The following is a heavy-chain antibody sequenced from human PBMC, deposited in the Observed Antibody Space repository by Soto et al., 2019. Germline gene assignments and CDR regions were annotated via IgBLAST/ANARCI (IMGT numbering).Heavy chain of an antibody. J-gene: IGHJ4*02. Sequence: EVQLLESGGGLVQPGGSLRLSCAASGFTFSSYAMSWVRQAPGKGLEWVSAISGSGGSTYYADSVKGRFTISRDNSKNTLYLQMNSLRAEDTAVYYCAKSGLEVISGWYYFDYWGQGTLVTVSS. CDR2: ISGSGGST. CDR3: AKSGLEVISGWYYFDY. V-gene: IGHV3-23*01. D-gene: IGHD6-19*01. CDR1: GFTFSSYA.